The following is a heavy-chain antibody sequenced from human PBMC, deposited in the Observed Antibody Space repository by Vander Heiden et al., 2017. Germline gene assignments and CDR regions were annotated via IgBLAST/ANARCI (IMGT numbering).Heavy chain of an antibody. Sequence: EMQVLESGGDLVQPGGSLRLSCPASGFNFKNYAMSWVRQAPGKGLEWVSTITGTGGSTYYADSVKGRFTISRDNSKNTQYLQMNSLRAEDTAVYFCANTALTGYRFIDVWGQGTTVTVSS. D-gene: IGHD3-9*01. J-gene: IGHJ6*02. V-gene: IGHV3-23*01. CDR2: ITGTGGST. CDR1: GFNFKNYA. CDR3: ANTALTGYRFIDV.